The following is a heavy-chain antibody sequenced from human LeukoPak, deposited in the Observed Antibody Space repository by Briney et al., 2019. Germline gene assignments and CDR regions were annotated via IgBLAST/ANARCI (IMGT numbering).Heavy chain of an antibody. Sequence: SQTLSLTCTVSGGSISSGSYYWSWNRQPAGKGLEWIGSIYYSGSTYYNPSLKSRVTISVDTSKNQFSLKLSSVTAADTAVYYCARHVTAMALFDYWGQGTLVTVSS. CDR1: GGSISSGSYY. V-gene: IGHV4-30-2*03. CDR3: ARHVTAMALFDY. J-gene: IGHJ4*02. D-gene: IGHD5-18*01. CDR2: IYYSGST.